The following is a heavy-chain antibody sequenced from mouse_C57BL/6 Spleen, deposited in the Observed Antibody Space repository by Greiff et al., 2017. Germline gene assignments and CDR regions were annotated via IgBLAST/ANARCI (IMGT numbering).Heavy chain of an antibody. J-gene: IGHJ2*01. CDR3: AQTAQATGY. V-gene: IGHV1-22*01. CDR1: GYTFTDYN. D-gene: IGHD3-2*02. CDR2: INPNNGGT. Sequence: EVQLQQSGPELVKPGASVKMSCKASGYTFTDYNMHWVKQSHGKSLEWIGYINPNNGGTSYNQKFKGNATLTVNKSSSTAYMELRSLTSEDSAVYYCAQTAQATGYWGQGTTLTVSS.